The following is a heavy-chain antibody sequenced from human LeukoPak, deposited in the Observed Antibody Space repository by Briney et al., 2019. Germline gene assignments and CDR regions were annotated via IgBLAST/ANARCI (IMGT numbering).Heavy chain of an antibody. V-gene: IGHV4-59*01. CDR3: ASFDSSGSMSY. CDR1: GGSISSYY. J-gene: IGHJ4*02. D-gene: IGHD3-22*01. Sequence: PSETLSLTCTVSGGSISSYYWSWIRQPPGKGLEWIGYIYYSGSTNYNPSLKSRVTISVDTSKNQFSLKLSSVTAADTAVYYCASFDSSGSMSYWGQGTLVTASS. CDR2: IYYSGST.